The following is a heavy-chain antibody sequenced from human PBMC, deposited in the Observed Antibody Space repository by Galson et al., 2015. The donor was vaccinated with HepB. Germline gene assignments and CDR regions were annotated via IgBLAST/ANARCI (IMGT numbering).Heavy chain of an antibody. J-gene: IGHJ4*02. CDR2: ISYDGSNK. CDR3: ARDRVGYSFPSPPDY. Sequence: SLRLSCAASGFTFSSYAMHWVRQAPGKGLEWVAVISYDGSNKYYADSVKGRFTISRDNSKNTLYLQMNSLRAEDTAVYYCARDRVGYSFPSPPDYWGQGTLVTVSS. V-gene: IGHV3-30-3*01. CDR1: GFTFSSYA. D-gene: IGHD4-11*01.